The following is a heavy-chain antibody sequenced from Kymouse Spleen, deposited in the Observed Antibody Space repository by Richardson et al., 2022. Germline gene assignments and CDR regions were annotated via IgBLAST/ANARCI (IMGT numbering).Heavy chain of an antibody. CDR3: ARALLWFGELNY. CDR2: IYYSGST. Sequence: QLQLQESGPGLVKPSETLSLTCTVSGGSISSSSYYWGWIRQPPGKGLEWIGSIYYSGSTYYNPSLKSRVTISVDTSKNQFSLKLSSVTAADTAVYYCARALLWFGELNYWGQGTLVTVSS. CDR1: GGSISSSSYY. J-gene: IGHJ4*02. D-gene: IGHD3-10*01. V-gene: IGHV4-39*01.